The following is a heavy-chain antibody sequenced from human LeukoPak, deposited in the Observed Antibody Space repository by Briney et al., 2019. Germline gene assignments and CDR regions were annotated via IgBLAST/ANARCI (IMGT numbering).Heavy chain of an antibody. D-gene: IGHD3-10*01. CDR2: INQDGSDK. CDR3: ARDCCASGSYGD. Sequence: VGSLRLSCAASGFTFGSYWMSRVRQAPGKGLELVANINQDGSDKYYVDSVKGRFTISRDSAKSSLYLQMNTLRAEDTAVYYCARDCCASGSYGDWGQGTLVTVSS. V-gene: IGHV3-7*04. CDR1: GFTFGSYW. J-gene: IGHJ4*02.